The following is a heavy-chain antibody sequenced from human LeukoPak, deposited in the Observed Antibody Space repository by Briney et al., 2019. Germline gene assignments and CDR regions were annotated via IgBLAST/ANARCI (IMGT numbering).Heavy chain of an antibody. V-gene: IGHV1-46*01. CDR3: AGDDYGGNSAFDY. J-gene: IGHJ4*02. CDR2: INPSSGTT. Sequence: ASVNVSCKASGYTFTSYYIHWVRQAPGQGLEWMGIINPSSGTTTYAQKFQGRVTMTRDSSTSTVYMELSSLRSEDTAVYYCAGDDYGGNSAFDYWGQGTLVTVSS. CDR1: GYTFTSYY. D-gene: IGHD4-23*01.